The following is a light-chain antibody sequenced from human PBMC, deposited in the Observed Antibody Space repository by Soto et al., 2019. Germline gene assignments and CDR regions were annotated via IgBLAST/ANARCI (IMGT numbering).Light chain of an antibody. CDR1: QSVSNNY. CDR2: GAS. Sequence: EIVLTQSPGTLSLSPGERATLSCRASQSVSNNYLAWYQQRPGQAPRLLIHGASSRATGIPDRFSGSGSETDFTLTISRLEPEDFAVYFCQQYGSSPYTFGPGTKLEIK. CDR3: QQYGSSPYT. J-gene: IGKJ2*01. V-gene: IGKV3-20*01.